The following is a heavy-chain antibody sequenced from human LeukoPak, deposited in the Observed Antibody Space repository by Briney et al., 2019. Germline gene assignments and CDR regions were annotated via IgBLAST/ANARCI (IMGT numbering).Heavy chain of an antibody. V-gene: IGHV3-30*03. J-gene: IGHJ3*02. CDR1: GFTFSSCG. D-gene: IGHD2-15*01. CDR3: ARDHTGYCSGGSCYSTAFDI. CDR2: ISYDGSNK. Sequence: GRSLRLSCAASGFTFSSCGMHWVRQAPGKGLEWVAVISYDGSNKYYADSVKGRFTISRDNSKNTLYLQMNSLRAEDTAVYYCARDHTGYCSGGSCYSTAFDIWGQGTMVTVSS.